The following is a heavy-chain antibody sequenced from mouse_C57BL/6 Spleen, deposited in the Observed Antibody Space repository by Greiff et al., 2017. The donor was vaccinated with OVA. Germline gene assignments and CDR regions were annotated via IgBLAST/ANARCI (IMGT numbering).Heavy chain of an antibody. CDR3: ARRDDGYYPFAY. CDR2: IYPGGGYT. CDR1: GYTFTNYW. J-gene: IGHJ3*01. D-gene: IGHD2-3*01. V-gene: IGHV1-63*01. Sequence: QVHVKQSGAELVRPGTSVKMSCKASGYTFTNYWIGWAKQRPGHGLEWIGDIYPGGGYTNYNEKFKGKATLTADKSSSTAYMQFSSLTSEDSAIYYCARRDDGYYPFAYWGQGTLVTVSA.